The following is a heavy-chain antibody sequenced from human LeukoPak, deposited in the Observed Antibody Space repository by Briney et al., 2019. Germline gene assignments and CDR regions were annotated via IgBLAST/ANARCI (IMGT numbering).Heavy chain of an antibody. V-gene: IGHV3-23*01. J-gene: IGHJ4*02. CDR1: GLTINTYA. D-gene: IGHD6-19*01. CDR2: IFGTGGST. Sequence: GWSLRLSCAPSGLTINTYAMYGGHEAPGQGPSWASGIFGTGGSTHYADSVKGRFTISRDNSKNTVYLQMNSLRAEDTAVYYCAKTTTGYSSGRFPGWPVDYWGQGTLVTVSS. CDR3: AKTTTGYSSGRFPGWPVDY.